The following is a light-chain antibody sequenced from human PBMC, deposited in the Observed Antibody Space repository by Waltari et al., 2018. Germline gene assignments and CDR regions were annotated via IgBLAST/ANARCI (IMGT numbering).Light chain of an antibody. CDR2: GNS. CDR1: SSNIGAGYD. J-gene: IGLJ3*02. V-gene: IGLV1-40*01. CDR3: QSYDSSLDWV. Sequence: QSVLTQPPSVSGAPGQRVTISCTGSSSNIGAGYDVHWYQQLPGTAPKPLIYGNSNRPSGVPDRFSGSKSGTSASLAITGLQAEDEADYYCQSYDSSLDWVFGGGTKLTVL.